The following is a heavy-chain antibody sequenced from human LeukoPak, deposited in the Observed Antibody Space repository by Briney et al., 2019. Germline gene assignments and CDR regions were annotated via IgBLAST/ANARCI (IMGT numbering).Heavy chain of an antibody. V-gene: IGHV3-23*01. CDR2: ISNSGGST. CDR1: GFTFSNYA. D-gene: IGHD6-19*01. Sequence: TGGSLRLSCAASGFTFSNYALSWVRQAPGEGLEWVSSISNSGGSTYYADPVKGRFTISRDNSKNTLYLQVNSLRAEDTATYYCAKFRDWYMYHGLEVWGHGTTVTVSS. J-gene: IGHJ6*02. CDR3: AKFRDWYMYHGLEV.